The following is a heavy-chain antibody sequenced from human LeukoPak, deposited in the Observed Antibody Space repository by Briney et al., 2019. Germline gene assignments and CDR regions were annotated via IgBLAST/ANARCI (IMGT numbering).Heavy chain of an antibody. CDR2: INAGNGNT. J-gene: IGHJ6*02. Sequence: ASVKVSCKASGYTFTSYAMHWVRQAPGQRLEWMGWINAGNGNTKYSQKFQGRVTITRDTSASTAYMELSSLRSEDTAVYYCARDPLMIFGVVNEYGMDVWGQGTTVTVSS. D-gene: IGHD3-3*01. CDR3: ARDPLMIFGVVNEYGMDV. V-gene: IGHV1-3*01. CDR1: GYTFTSYA.